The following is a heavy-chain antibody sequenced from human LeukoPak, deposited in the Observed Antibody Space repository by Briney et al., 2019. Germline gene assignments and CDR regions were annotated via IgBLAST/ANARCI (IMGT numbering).Heavy chain of an antibody. CDR1: GYTFTSYD. J-gene: IGHJ6*02. CDR3: ARDAVAGYYYYGMDV. D-gene: IGHD6-19*01. V-gene: IGHV1-8*01. Sequence: ASVKVSCKASGYTFTSYDINWVRQATGQGLEWMGWMNPNSGNTGYAQKFQGRVTMTRNTSISTAYMELSSLRSEDMAVYYCARDAVAGYYYYGMDVWGQGTTVTVSS. CDR2: MNPNSGNT.